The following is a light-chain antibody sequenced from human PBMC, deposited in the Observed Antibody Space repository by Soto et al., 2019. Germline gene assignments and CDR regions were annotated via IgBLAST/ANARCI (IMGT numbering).Light chain of an antibody. CDR3: QSYVTPRT. Sequence: DIQMTQSPSSLSASVGDRVTITCRASQSISTYLNWYQQKPGKAPKLLIFAASSLQSGVTSRFSGSGSGTDFTLTISSLQPEDFATYYCQSYVTPRTVGQGTKVDI. J-gene: IGKJ1*01. CDR2: AAS. CDR1: QSISTY. V-gene: IGKV1-39*01.